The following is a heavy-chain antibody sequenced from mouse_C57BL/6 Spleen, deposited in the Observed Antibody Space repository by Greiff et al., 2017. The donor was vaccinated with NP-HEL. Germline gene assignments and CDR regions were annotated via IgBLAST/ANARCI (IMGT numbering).Heavy chain of an antibody. D-gene: IGHD2-4*01. CDR1: GYTFTSYW. CDR3: TSGSIYYDYDGFAY. Sequence: EVQLQQSGTVLARPGASVKMSCKTSGYTFTSYWMHWVKQRPGQGLEWIGAIYPGNSDTSYNQKFKGKAKLTAVTSASTAYMELSSLTNEDSAVYCCTSGSIYYDYDGFAYWGQGALVTVSA. V-gene: IGHV1-5*01. J-gene: IGHJ3*01. CDR2: IYPGNSDT.